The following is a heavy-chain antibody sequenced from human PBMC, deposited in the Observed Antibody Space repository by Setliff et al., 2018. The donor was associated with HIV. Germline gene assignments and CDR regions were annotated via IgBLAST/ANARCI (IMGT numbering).Heavy chain of an antibody. D-gene: IGHD3-22*01. V-gene: IGHV3-7*01. CDR1: GLTFSNYW. J-gene: IGHJ4*02. Sequence: GGSLRLSCAVSGLTFSNYWMSWVRQSPGKGLEWVANINQNGREKYYVDSVKGRFTISRDNVKNSLYLQMNSLRGEDTAVYYCAGSRGYFVKADWGQGTLVTVSS. CDR2: INQNGREK. CDR3: AGSRGYFVKAD.